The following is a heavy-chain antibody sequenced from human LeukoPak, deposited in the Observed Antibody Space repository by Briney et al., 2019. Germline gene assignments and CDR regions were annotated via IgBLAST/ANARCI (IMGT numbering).Heavy chain of an antibody. CDR2: ISSNDGTT. CDR1: GFTFSSYE. V-gene: IGHV3-48*03. CDR3: ARGRYYGMDV. J-gene: IGHJ6*02. Sequence: PGGSLRLSCAASGFTFSSYEMNWVRQAPGKGLEWVSYISSNDGTTYYADSVKGRFTISRDNAKNSLYLQMNSLRAEDTAVYYCARGRYYGMDVWGQGTTVTVSS.